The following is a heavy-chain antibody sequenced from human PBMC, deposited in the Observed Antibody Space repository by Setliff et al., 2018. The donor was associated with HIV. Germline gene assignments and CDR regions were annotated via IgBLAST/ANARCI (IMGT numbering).Heavy chain of an antibody. CDR3: AREGYSVDAFDI. CDR1: GYTFTIYD. CDR2: ISAYNGNT. V-gene: IGHV1-18*01. J-gene: IGHJ3*02. Sequence: ASEKVSCKASGYTFTIYDIPWVRQAPGQGLEWMGWISAYNGNTNYAQKPQGRVTMTTDTSTSTAYMELRSLRSDDTAVYYCAREGYSVDAFDIWGQGTMVTVS. D-gene: IGHD4-4*01.